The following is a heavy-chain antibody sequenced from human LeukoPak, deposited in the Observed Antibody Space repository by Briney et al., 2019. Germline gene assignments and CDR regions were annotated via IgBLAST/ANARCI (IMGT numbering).Heavy chain of an antibody. CDR1: GFTFSSYG. CDR3: AKEGGDIVVVVAAGFDS. Sequence: GGSLRLSCAASGFTFSSYGMYWVRQAPGKGLEWVAFIRYDGRSKYYADSVKGRFTISRDNSKNTLYLQMNSLRAEDTAVYYCAKEGGDIVVVVAAGFDSWGQGTLVTVSS. J-gene: IGHJ4*02. V-gene: IGHV3-30*02. D-gene: IGHD2-15*01. CDR2: IRYDGRSK.